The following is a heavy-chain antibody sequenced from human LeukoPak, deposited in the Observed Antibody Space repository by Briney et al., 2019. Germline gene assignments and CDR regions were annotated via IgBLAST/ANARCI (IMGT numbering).Heavy chain of an antibody. Sequence: GGSLRLSCAASGFTFSSQAMSWVRQALGRGLEYVSGITIGGDSTFYADSVKGRFTISRDNSKNTLYLQLNGLSAEDTAVYHCVKGGGSGGQGRLDYWGQGSLVTVSS. CDR1: GFTFSSQA. J-gene: IGHJ4*02. D-gene: IGHD3-10*01. CDR2: ITIGGDST. CDR3: VKGGGSGGQGRLDY. V-gene: IGHV3-23*01.